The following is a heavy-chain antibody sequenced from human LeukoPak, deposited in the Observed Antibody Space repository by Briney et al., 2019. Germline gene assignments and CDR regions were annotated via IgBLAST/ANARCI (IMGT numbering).Heavy chain of an antibody. V-gene: IGHV3-33*06. CDR3: AKDDGRVKVHIDY. CDR2: IWYDGTKK. J-gene: IGHJ4*02. CDR1: GFTFSSYG. Sequence: PGGSLRLSCAASGFTFSSYGMHWVRQAPGKGLEWVAIIWYDGTKKYYSDSVKGRFTISRDNSKNTLYMQLNIMRVEDTAVYYCAKDDGRVKVHIDYWGQGTPVTVSS. D-gene: IGHD1-1*01.